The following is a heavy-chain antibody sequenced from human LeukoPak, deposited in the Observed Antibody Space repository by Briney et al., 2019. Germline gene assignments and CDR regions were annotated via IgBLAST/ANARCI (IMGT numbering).Heavy chain of an antibody. J-gene: IGHJ5*02. CDR2: IHTSGIT. V-gene: IGHV4-4*09. CDR1: GDSISSHY. D-gene: IGHD6-13*01. Sequence: SETLSLTCTVSGDSISSHYWSWIRQPPGKGLEWIGYIHTSGITNYNPSLKSRVTISVDTSKNQLSLKLTSVTAADTAVYYCARQSSAAGTFWFDPWGQGTLVTVSS. CDR3: ARQSSAAGTFWFDP.